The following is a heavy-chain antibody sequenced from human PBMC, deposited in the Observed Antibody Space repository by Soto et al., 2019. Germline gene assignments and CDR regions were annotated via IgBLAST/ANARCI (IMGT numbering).Heavy chain of an antibody. J-gene: IGHJ4*02. Sequence: SSNFSCKPTAAPLRSYALSWDRQAPGQGLEWMGGITLIFCTDNNAHKSQGRVTITADKSTSKAYVELSSLRSEDTAVYYYARSPIAMVVVPLYYFDYWGQGALVTVSS. CDR2: ITLIFCTD. D-gene: IGHD3-22*01. CDR1: AAPLRSYA. V-gene: IGHV1-69*06. CDR3: ARSPIAMVVVPLYYFDY.